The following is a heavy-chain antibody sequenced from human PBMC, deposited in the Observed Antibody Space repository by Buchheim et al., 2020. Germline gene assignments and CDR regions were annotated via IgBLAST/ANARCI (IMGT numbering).Heavy chain of an antibody. CDR1: GFTFSSYA. D-gene: IGHD2-15*01. CDR3: AKGGYCSGGSCYPGAHLFDY. J-gene: IGHJ4*02. V-gene: IGHV3-23*01. CDR2: ISGSGGST. Sequence: EVQLLESGGGLVQPGGSLRLSCAASGFTFSSYAMSWVRQAPGKGLEWVSAISGSGGSTYYADSVKGRFTISRDNPMNTLYPQMNSLRAEDTAVYYCAKGGYCSGGSCYPGAHLFDYWGQGTL.